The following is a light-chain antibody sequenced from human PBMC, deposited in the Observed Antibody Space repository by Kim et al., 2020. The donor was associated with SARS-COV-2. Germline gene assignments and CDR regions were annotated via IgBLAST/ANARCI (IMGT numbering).Light chain of an antibody. CDR2: DAS. CDR1: QNINDC. V-gene: IGKV1-5*01. CDR3: QQYYSFSRT. Sequence: SASVGDRVTITCRASQNINDCLAWYQQKPGEAPKLLIYDASSSETGVPSRFSRSGSGTDFTLTISSLQPDDFATYHCQQYYSFSRTFGQGTKLEI. J-gene: IGKJ2*01.